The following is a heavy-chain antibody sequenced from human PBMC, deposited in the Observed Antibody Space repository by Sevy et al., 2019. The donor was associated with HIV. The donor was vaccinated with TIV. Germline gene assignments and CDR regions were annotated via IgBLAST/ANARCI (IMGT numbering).Heavy chain of an antibody. Sequence: SESLSLTCTVSGGSISNNNYYWVWIRQPPGNGLEWIGSIYYNGRTYHNPSLKSRVTIYVDTSKNQFSLRLTSVTAAGTTVYYCARLTIFGVVTENWFDPWGQGTKVLVSS. D-gene: IGHD3-3*01. CDR3: ARLTIFGVVTENWFDP. V-gene: IGHV4-39*01. CDR2: IYYNGRT. CDR1: GGSISNNNYY. J-gene: IGHJ5*02.